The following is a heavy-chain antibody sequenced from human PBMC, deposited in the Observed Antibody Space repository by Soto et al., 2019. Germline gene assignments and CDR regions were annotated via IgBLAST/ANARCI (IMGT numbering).Heavy chain of an antibody. V-gene: IGHV3-11*01. J-gene: IGHJ6*02. CDR3: ARAPYFGSGTYYYYALDV. Sequence: PGGSLRLSCAASGLTFSDHYMTWIRQAPGKGLEWISYISSSAGTIYYADSVKGRFTISRDNAKNSLYLQMTNLRAEDTAVYYCARAPYFGSGTYYYYALDVWGQGTTVTVS. CDR1: GLTFSDHY. CDR2: ISSSAGTI. D-gene: IGHD3-10*01.